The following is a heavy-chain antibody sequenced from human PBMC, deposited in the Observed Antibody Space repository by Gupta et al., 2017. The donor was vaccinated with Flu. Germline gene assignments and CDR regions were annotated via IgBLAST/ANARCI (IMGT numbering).Heavy chain of an antibody. Sequence: EVQLLESGGGLVQPGGSLRLSCAASGFTFSSYAMSWVRQAPGKGLEWVSAISGSGGSTYYADSVKGRFTISRDNSKNTLYLQMNSLRAEDTAVYYCAKDRRTGSSSSWFLGYWGQGTLVTVSS. CDR1: GFTFSSYA. CDR2: ISGSGGST. D-gene: IGHD6-6*01. V-gene: IGHV3-23*01. CDR3: AKDRRTGSSSSWFLGY. J-gene: IGHJ4*02.